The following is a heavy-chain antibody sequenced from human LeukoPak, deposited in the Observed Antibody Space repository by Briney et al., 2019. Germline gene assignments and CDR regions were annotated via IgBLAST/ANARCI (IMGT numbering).Heavy chain of an antibody. Sequence: SETLSLTCTVSGGSTSSYYWSWIRQPPGKGLEWIGYIYYSGSTNYNPSLKSRVTISVDTSKNQFSLKLSSVTAADTAVYYCARVGRFGDWFDPWGQGTLVTVSS. D-gene: IGHD3-10*01. CDR1: GGSTSSYY. CDR3: ARVGRFGDWFDP. CDR2: IYYSGST. J-gene: IGHJ5*02. V-gene: IGHV4-59*01.